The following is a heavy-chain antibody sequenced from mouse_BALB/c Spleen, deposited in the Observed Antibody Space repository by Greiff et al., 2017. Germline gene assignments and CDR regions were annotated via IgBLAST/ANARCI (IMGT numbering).Heavy chain of an antibody. D-gene: IGHD2-14*01. CDR2: ISYSGST. Sequence: EVQLQESGPGLVKPSQSLSLTCTVTGYSITSDYAWNWIRQFPGNKLEWMGYISYSGSTSYNPSLKSRISITRDTSKNQFFLQLNSVTTEDTATYYCASNYRFPFAYWGQGTLVTVSA. J-gene: IGHJ3*01. CDR3: ASNYRFPFAY. V-gene: IGHV3-2*02. CDR1: GYSITSDYA.